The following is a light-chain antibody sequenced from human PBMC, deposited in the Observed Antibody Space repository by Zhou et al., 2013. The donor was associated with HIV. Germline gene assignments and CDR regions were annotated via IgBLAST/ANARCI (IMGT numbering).Light chain of an antibody. V-gene: IGKV3-11*01. CDR2: DAS. CDR1: QSVGTS. J-gene: IGKJ2*01. Sequence: IVLTQSPATLSLSPGERATLSCRASQSVGTSLAWYQQIPGQSPRLLIYDASDRATGIPARFSGSGSGTDFSLTISSLEPEDFAIYYCQQRSDGPATFGPGTTLEIK. CDR3: QQRSDGPAT.